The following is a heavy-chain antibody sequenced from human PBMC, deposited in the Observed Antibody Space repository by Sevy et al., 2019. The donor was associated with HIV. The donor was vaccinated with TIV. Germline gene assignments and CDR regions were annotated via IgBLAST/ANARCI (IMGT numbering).Heavy chain of an antibody. CDR2: IKQDGSEA. CDR1: GFNFRNFW. Sequence: GGSLRLSCVASGFNFRNFWMSWVRQAPGKGLECVADIKQDGSEAYYVDSVKGRFTISRDNAKNSLYLQMNSLRDEDTPMYFCVRDKEVGASILDAWGQGTLVTVSS. V-gene: IGHV3-7*03. CDR3: VRDKEVGASILDA. J-gene: IGHJ5*02. D-gene: IGHD1-26*01.